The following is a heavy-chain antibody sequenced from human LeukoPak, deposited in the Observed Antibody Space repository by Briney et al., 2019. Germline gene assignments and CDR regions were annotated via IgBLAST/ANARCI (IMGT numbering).Heavy chain of an antibody. D-gene: IGHD5-12*01. Sequence: ASVKVSCKASGYTFVGYYLHWVRQAPGQGLEWMAWIDPYTGNTHYAQKFQGRITVTRDTSISTTYMELSWLTSEDTALYYCAREYSASEHWGQGTLVTVSS. CDR3: AREYSASEH. CDR1: GYTFVGYY. V-gene: IGHV1-2*02. CDR2: IDPYTGNT. J-gene: IGHJ1*01.